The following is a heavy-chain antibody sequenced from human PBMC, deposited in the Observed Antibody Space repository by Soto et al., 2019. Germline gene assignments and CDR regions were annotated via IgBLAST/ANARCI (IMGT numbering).Heavy chain of an antibody. Sequence: SETLSLTCAVYGGSFSGYHWSWIRQPPGKGLEWIGEINHSGSTNYNPSLKSRVTISVDTSKNQFSLKLSSVTAADTAVYYCARAAMWFDYWGQGTLVTVSS. J-gene: IGHJ4*02. CDR2: INHSGST. V-gene: IGHV4-34*01. D-gene: IGHD5-18*01. CDR1: GGSFSGYH. CDR3: ARAAMWFDY.